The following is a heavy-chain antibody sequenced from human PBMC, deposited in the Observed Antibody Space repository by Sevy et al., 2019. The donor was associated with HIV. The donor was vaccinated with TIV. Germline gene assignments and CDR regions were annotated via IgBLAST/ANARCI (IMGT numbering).Heavy chain of an antibody. CDR2: INSDGSST. J-gene: IGHJ6*02. D-gene: IGHD4-17*01. CDR1: GFTFSTNW. Sequence: GGSLRLSCAASGFTFSTNWMHWVRQAPGKGLVWVSRINSDGSSTTYADSVKGRFTISRVNAKNTLYLQINSLGAEDTAVYYCTRDPNPDYGDYRTYYYGMDVWGQGTTVTVSS. V-gene: IGHV3-74*03. CDR3: TRDPNPDYGDYRTYYYGMDV.